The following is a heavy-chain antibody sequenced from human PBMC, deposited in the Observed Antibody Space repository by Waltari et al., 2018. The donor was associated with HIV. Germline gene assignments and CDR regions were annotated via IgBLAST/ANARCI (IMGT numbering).Heavy chain of an antibody. Sequence: EVQLVESGGGLVQPGGSLRLSCAASGFTFSSYDMHWVRQATGKGLEWVSAIGTAGDTYYPGSVKGRFTISRENAKNSLYLQMNSLTAGDTAVYYCARGHCSSTSCHAAGYYYGMDVWGQGTTVTVSS. CDR1: GFTFSSYD. CDR3: ARGHCSSTSCHAAGYYYGMDV. D-gene: IGHD2-2*01. J-gene: IGHJ6*02. CDR2: IGTAGDT. V-gene: IGHV3-13*01.